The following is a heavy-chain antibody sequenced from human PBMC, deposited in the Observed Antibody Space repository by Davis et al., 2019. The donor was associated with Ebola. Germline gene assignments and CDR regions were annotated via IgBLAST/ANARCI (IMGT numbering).Heavy chain of an antibody. V-gene: IGHV4-34*01. D-gene: IGHD1-26*01. CDR2: INHSGST. CDR3: ARTLGYSGSYSDH. Sequence: MPSETLSLTCAVYGGSFSGYYWSWIRQPPGKGLEWIGEINHSGSTNYNPSLKSRVTISVDTSKNQFSLKLSSVTAADTAVYYCARTLGYSGSYSDHWGQGTLVTVSS. J-gene: IGHJ4*02. CDR1: GGSFSGYY.